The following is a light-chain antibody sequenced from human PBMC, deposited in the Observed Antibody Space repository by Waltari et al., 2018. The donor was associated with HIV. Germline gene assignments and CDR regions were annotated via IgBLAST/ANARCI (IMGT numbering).Light chain of an antibody. V-gene: IGKV3-11*01. CDR3: QHRNNWPPTYT. J-gene: IGKJ2*01. CDR1: QTIGTS. Sequence: EIVLRQSPVTLPLSPGKRATLSCRAIQTIGTSFAWYQQKPGKAPRLLIYDASKRATGIPARFSGSGSGTDFTLTISGLEPEDFAVYYCQHRNNWPPTYTFGQGTKLEIK. CDR2: DAS.